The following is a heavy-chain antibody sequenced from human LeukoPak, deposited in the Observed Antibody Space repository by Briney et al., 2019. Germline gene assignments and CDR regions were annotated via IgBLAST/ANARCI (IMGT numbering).Heavy chain of an antibody. V-gene: IGHV3-33*01. D-gene: IGHD2-21*01. CDR2: FWYDGSKK. J-gene: IGHJ4*02. CDR3: TRDAGLCVHDY. Sequence: GRSLRLSCAASGFTFSSYGMHWVRQGPGKGLEWVAVFWYDGSKKYYADSVKGRFTTSRDISKKTLYLQMDSLRVEDTAVYYCTRDAGLCVHDYWGQGTLVTVSS. CDR1: GFTFSSYG.